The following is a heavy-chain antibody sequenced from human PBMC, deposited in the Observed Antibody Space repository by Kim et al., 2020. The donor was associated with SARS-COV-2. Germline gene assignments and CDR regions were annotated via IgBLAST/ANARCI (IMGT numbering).Heavy chain of an antibody. J-gene: IGHJ5*02. Sequence: WIWRSYTSGNTNNTPTLKRRVTMSVDTSKNQFSLNLSSVTAADTAIYYCARGGTILVVPADAPRWFDPWGQGTLVTVSS. V-gene: IGHV4-4*07. CDR2: SYTSGNT. D-gene: IGHD2-2*01. CDR3: ARGGTILVVPADAPRWFDP.